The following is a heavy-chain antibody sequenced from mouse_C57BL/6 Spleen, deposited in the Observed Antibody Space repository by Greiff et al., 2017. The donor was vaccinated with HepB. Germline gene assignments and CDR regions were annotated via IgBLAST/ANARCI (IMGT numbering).Heavy chain of an antibody. J-gene: IGHJ3*01. D-gene: IGHD1-1*01. CDR1: GYTFTSYW. Sequence: QVQLKQPGAELVRPGSSVKLSCKASGYTFTSYWMHWVKQRPIQGLEWIGNIDPSDSETHYNQKFKDKATLTVDKSSSTAYMQLSSLTSEDSAVYYCARSGDYNVAWFAYWGQGTLVTVSA. CDR3: ARSGDYNVAWFAY. V-gene: IGHV1-52*01. CDR2: IDPSDSET.